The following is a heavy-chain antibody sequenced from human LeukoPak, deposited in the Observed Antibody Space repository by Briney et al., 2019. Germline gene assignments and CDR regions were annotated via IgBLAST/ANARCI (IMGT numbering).Heavy chain of an antibody. J-gene: IGHJ4*02. D-gene: IGHD3-16*01. V-gene: IGHV3-7*01. CDR3: ARVRGGYYFDY. Sequence: HPGGSLRLSXAASGFTFSTYWLSWVRQAPGQGLEWVANIKKDGSEKYYVDSVKGRFTISRDNAKNSLFMQMNSLRAEATTVYYFARVRGGYYFDYWGQGSLVTVSS. CDR1: GFTFSTYW. CDR2: IKKDGSEK.